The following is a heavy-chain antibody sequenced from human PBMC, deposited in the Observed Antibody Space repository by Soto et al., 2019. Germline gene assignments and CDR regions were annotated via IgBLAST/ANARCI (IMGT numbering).Heavy chain of an antibody. CDR1: GYSFTSYW. Sequence: GEALKISCKGSGYSFTSYWIGWVRQMPGKGLEWMGIIYPGDSDTRYSPSFQGQVTISADKSISTAYLQWSSLKASDTAMYYCARHGTYYYDSSGYYDHYYYYYGMAVWGQGTTVTVSS. V-gene: IGHV5-51*01. D-gene: IGHD3-22*01. J-gene: IGHJ6*02. CDR3: ARHGTYYYDSSGYYDHYYYYYGMAV. CDR2: IYPGDSDT.